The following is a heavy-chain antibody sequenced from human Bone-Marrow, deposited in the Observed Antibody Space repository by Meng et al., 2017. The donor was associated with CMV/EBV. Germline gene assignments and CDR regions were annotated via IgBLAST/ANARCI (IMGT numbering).Heavy chain of an antibody. Sequence: SETLSLTCAVYGGSFSGYYWSWIRQPPGKGLEWIGEINHSGSTNYNPSLKSRVTISVDTSKNQFSLKLNSVTAADTAVYYCAREGRGYSAYDPLEYWGQGTLVTVSS. CDR3: AREGRGYSAYDPLEY. CDR1: GGSFSGYY. V-gene: IGHV4-34*01. CDR2: INHSGST. J-gene: IGHJ4*02. D-gene: IGHD5-12*01.